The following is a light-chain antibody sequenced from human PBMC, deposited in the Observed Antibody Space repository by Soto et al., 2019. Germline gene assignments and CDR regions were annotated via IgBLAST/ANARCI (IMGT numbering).Light chain of an antibody. CDR3: HQRSKWTLT. CDR1: QYINTR. J-gene: IGKJ5*01. CDR2: QTS. Sequence: EIVWTQSPATLSSFPGDRVTLSCRASQYINTRLAWYQHRPGQAPRILIYQTSIRAAGIPARFSASGSGTDFNLTISSLDTEDSAVYECHQRSKWTLTFGGGTRLEIK. V-gene: IGKV3-11*01.